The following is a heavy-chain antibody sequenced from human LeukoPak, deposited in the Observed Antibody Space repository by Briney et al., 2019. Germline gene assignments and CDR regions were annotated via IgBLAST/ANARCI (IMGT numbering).Heavy chain of an antibody. CDR1: GFTFSSYG. D-gene: IGHD2-21*02. Sequence: PGGSLRLSCAASGFTFSSYGMHWVRQAPGKGLEWVAVIWYDGSNKYYADSVKGRFTISRDNSKNTLYLQMNSLRAEDTAVYYCARDGGDPPFDYWGQGTLVTVS. J-gene: IGHJ4*02. V-gene: IGHV3-33*01. CDR3: ARDGGDPPFDY. CDR2: IWYDGSNK.